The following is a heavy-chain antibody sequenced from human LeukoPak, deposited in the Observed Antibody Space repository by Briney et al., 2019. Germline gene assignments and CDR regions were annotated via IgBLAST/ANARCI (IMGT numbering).Heavy chain of an antibody. Sequence: PGRCLRLSCAASGFAFSSYWMSWVREAPGKRRKWVANINQDGSEKYYVDSVKGRFTTSRDNAKNSLFLQMNSLRAEDTAVYYCARDFYYGSEYCFDYWGQGTLVTVSS. CDR3: ARDFYYGSEYCFDY. D-gene: IGHD3-10*01. CDR2: INQDGSEK. V-gene: IGHV3-7*01. J-gene: IGHJ4*02. CDR1: GFAFSSYW.